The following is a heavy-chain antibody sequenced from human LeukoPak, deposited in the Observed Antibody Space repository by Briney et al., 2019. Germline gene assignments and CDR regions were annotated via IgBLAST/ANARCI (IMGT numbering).Heavy chain of an antibody. Sequence: GGSLKPSGEPPESTFISYELNWFGKAPGKGREWVSYISSNGSPIFYADSVKGRFTISRDNAKNSLSLLMNSLRAEDTAVYYCARDGGSGILDWGQGTLVTVSS. CDR2: ISSNGSPI. CDR3: ARDGGSGILD. V-gene: IGHV3-48*03. D-gene: IGHD3-10*01. J-gene: IGHJ4*02. CDR1: ESTFISYE.